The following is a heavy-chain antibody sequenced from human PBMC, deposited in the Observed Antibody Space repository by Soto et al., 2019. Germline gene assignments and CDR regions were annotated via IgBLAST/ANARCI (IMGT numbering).Heavy chain of an antibody. J-gene: IGHJ3*02. CDR2: ISSKAYGGTT. D-gene: IGHD3-22*01. CDR3: TREKGYDSSGYYAFDI. CDR1: GFTFGDYA. V-gene: IGHV3-49*04. Sequence: GGSLRLSCTASGFTFGDYAMSWVRQAPGKGLEWVGFISSKAYGGTTEYAASVKGRFTISRDDSKSIAYLQMNSLKTEDTAVYYCTREKGYDSSGYYAFDIWGQGTMVTVSS.